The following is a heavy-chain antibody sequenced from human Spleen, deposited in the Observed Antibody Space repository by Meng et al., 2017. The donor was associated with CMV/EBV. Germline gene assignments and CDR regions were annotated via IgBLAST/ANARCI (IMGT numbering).Heavy chain of an antibody. V-gene: IGHV4-4*07. Sequence: VPLLAPCHALVKPSATLALPCTVRGGSISSYYWSWIRQPAGKGLEWIGRIYTSGSTNYNPPLKSRVTMSVGTSKNQFSLKLSSVTAADTAVYYCASGSPGAHDYWGQGTLVTVSS. CDR2: IYTSGST. CDR3: ASGSPGAHDY. J-gene: IGHJ4*02. D-gene: IGHD1-26*01. CDR1: GGSISSYY.